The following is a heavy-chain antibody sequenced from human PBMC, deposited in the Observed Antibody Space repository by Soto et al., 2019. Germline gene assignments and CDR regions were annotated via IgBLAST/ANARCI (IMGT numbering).Heavy chain of an antibody. J-gene: IGHJ2*01. Sequence: EVQLLESGGGLVQPGGSLRLSCAGSGFTFINYAMHWVRQAPGKGLEWVSSISGGGDAAFFPDSVRGRFTISRDNSKNTVTLQMNSLGVEDAAVYYCARKILGSTTLQKYWYFDLWGRGTLVTVSS. D-gene: IGHD7-27*01. V-gene: IGHV3-23*01. CDR1: GFTFINYA. CDR2: ISGGGDAA. CDR3: ARKILGSTTLQKYWYFDL.